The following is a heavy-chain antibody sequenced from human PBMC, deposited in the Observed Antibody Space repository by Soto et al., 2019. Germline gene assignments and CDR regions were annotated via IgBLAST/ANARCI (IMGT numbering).Heavy chain of an antibody. D-gene: IGHD3-22*01. Sequence: GGSLRLSCEASGFTFNIYSMNWVRQAPGKGLEWVSFISSSSTYTYYADSVKGRFTISRDSAKSSLYLQMDSLRAEDTAVYYCARNYYSDSGGHPDFWGQGTLVTVSS. CDR2: ISSSSTYT. CDR1: GFTFNIYS. CDR3: ARNYYSDSGGHPDF. J-gene: IGHJ4*02. V-gene: IGHV3-21*01.